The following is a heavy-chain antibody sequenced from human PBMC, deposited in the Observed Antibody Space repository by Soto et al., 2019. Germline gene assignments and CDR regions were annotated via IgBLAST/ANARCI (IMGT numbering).Heavy chain of an antibody. CDR2: IRSKANSYAT. V-gene: IGHV3-73*01. D-gene: IGHD5-12*01. J-gene: IGHJ4*02. Sequence: EVQVVVSGGGLVQPGGSLKLSCAASGVTFSGSAMHWVRQASGKGLEWVGRIRSKANSYATAYGASVKGRFTMSRDDSKNTAYLQVNSLKTEATAVYYCSTRGDGYNAAFAYWGQGTLVTVSS. CDR3: STRGDGYNAAFAY. CDR1: GVTFSGSA.